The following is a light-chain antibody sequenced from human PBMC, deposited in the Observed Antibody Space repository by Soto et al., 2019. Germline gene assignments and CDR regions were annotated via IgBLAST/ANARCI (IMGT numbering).Light chain of an antibody. CDR2: GAS. CDR1: QSVSSR. Sequence: EIVMTQSPATLSVSLGERATLSCRASQSVSSRLAWYQQKPGQAPRLLIYGASNRATGIPDRFSGSGSGTDFTLTISRLEPEDFAVYYCQQYGSSGTFGQGTKVDIK. CDR3: QQYGSSGT. J-gene: IGKJ1*01. V-gene: IGKV3-20*01.